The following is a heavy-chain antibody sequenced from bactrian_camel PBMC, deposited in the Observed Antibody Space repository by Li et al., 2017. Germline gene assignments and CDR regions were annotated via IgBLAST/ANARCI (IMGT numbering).Heavy chain of an antibody. CDR2: LDSDGIT. D-gene: IGHD3*01. J-gene: IGHJ4*01. V-gene: IGHV3S53*01. CDR3: AARRAEVTVCSAVAEYDY. CDR1: GYTYSTAC. Sequence: HVQLVESGGGSVQAGGSLRLSCSVSGYTYSTACMGWFRQAPGKEREGVAVLDSDGITKYSDSVKGRFIISKHNAKNTMYLQMDSTKSEDTAMYYCAARRAEVTVCSAVAEYDYWGQGTQVTVS.